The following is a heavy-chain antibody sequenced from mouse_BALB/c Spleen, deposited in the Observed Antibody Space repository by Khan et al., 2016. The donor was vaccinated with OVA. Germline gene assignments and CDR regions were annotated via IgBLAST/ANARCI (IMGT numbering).Heavy chain of an antibody. D-gene: IGHD1-1*01. CDR1: GYTFTSYW. CDR3: ARSNYYGRSLYAMDY. CDR2: IAPGSGST. Sequence: DLVKPGASVKLSCKASGYTFTSYWINWIKQRPGQGLEWIGRIAPGSGSTYSNEMFKGKATLPVDTSSSTAYIPLSSLSSEDSAVYFCARSNYYGRSLYAMDYWGQGTSVTVSS. V-gene: IGHV1S41*01. J-gene: IGHJ4*01.